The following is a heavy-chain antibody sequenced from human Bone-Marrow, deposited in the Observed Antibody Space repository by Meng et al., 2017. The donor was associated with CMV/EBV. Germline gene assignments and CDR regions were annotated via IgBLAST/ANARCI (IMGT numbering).Heavy chain of an antibody. D-gene: IGHD3-3*01. CDR2: ISYDGSNK. V-gene: IGHV3-30*04. CDR1: GFTFSSYA. Sequence: GESLKISCAASGFTFSSYAMHWVRQAPGKGLEWVAVISYDGSNKYYADSVKGRFTISRDNSKNTLYLQMNSLRAEDTAVYYCARAEIRDTYYDFWSGYPHDYWGQGTLVTASS. CDR3: ARAEIRDTYYDFWSGYPHDY. J-gene: IGHJ4*02.